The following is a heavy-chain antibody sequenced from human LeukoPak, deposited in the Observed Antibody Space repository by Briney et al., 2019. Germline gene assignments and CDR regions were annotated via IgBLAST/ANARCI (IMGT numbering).Heavy chain of an antibody. D-gene: IGHD3-16*01. CDR3: AMKGAY. J-gene: IGHJ4*02. CDR1: GFTFSNYA. V-gene: IGHV3-23*01. CDR2: ISGSGGSST. Sequence: GGSLRLSCAASGFTFSNYALSWVRQAPGKGLEWVSTISGSGGSSTYYADSVKGRFTISRDNSKNTLYLQMNSLRAEDTAVYYCAMKGAYWGQGTLVAVSS.